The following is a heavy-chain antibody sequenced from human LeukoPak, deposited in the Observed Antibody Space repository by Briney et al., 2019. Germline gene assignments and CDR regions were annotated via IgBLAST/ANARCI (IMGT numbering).Heavy chain of an antibody. D-gene: IGHD3-10*01. V-gene: IGHV3-74*01. J-gene: IGHJ4*02. CDR3: AKDRNLGYYGSGSYYFY. CDR2: INHDGSST. CDR1: GFTFSTFW. Sequence: GGSLRLSCATSGFTFSTFWMHWVRQAPGKGLVWVSRINHDGSSTNYADSVKGRFTISRDNSKNTLYLQMNSLRAEDTAVYYCAKDRNLGYYGSGSYYFYWGQGTLVTVSS.